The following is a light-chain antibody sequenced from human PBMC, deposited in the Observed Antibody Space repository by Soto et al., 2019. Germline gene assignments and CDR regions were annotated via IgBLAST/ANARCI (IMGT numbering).Light chain of an antibody. Sequence: QSVLTQPPSASDTPGQRVTISCSGGSSNIGSNTVNWYQQLPGTAPKLLISTNDQRPSGVPDRFSGSKSGTSASLAISGLQSEDEADYYCATWDDSLNGPVFGGGTKLTVL. CDR2: TND. V-gene: IGLV1-44*01. CDR1: SSNIGSNT. J-gene: IGLJ3*02. CDR3: ATWDDSLNGPV.